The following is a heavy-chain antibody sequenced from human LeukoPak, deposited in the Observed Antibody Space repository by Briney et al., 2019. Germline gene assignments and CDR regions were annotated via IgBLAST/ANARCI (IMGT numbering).Heavy chain of an antibody. V-gene: IGHV4-4*02. CDR1: GGSISSTYW. D-gene: IGHD1-14*01. CDR3: AREDPDRKIDY. J-gene: IGHJ4*02. Sequence: KTSGTLSLTCDVSGGSISSTYWWTWVRQSPGKGLEWIGEIYHSGITNYNPSLKSRVTISVDKPKNHFSLKLKSVTAADTAVYYCAREDPDRKIDYWGQGTLVTVSS. CDR2: IYHSGIT.